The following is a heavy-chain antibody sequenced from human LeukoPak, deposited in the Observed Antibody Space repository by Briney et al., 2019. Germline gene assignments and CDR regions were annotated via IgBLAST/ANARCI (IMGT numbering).Heavy chain of an antibody. D-gene: IGHD2-2*01. CDR1: GFTFSSYA. V-gene: IGHV3-23*01. CDR3: AKALNIVVVPAATRAVDY. CDR2: ISGSGGST. Sequence: GGSLRLSCAASGFTFSSYAMSWVRQAPGKGLEWVSAISGSGGSTYYADSAKGRFTISRDNAKNTLYLQMNSLRAEDTAVYDCAKALNIVVVPAATRAVDYGGPGTLVTVSA. J-gene: IGHJ4*02.